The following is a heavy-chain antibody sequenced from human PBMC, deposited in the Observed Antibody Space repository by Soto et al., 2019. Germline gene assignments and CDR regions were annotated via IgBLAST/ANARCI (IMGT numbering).Heavy chain of an antibody. D-gene: IGHD4-17*01. CDR2: IYPGGSDT. CDR1: GYFFSRHW. J-gene: IGHJ4*02. Sequence: PGESLKISCKGSGYFFSRHWIGWVRQMPGKGLEWIGFIYPGGSDTKYSPSFQGQVTISADKSTNTAYLQWSTLKASDTAMYYCGRSPGLIPTVMEDWGQGTLVTVSS. CDR3: GRSPGLIPTVMED. V-gene: IGHV5-51*01.